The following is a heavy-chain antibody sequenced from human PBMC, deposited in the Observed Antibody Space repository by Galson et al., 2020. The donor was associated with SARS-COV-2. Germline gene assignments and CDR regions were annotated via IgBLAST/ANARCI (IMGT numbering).Heavy chain of an antibody. Sequence: SETLSLTCTVSGGSVSSGSYYWSWIRQPPGKGLEWIGYIYYSGSTNYNPSLKSRVTISVDTSKNQFSLKLSSVTAADTAVYYCAIIERDTAMDCSGLYSYGMDVWGQGTTVTVSS. CDR2: IYYSGST. CDR3: AIIERDTAMDCSGLYSYGMDV. J-gene: IGHJ6*02. CDR1: GGSVSSGSYY. V-gene: IGHV4-61*01. D-gene: IGHD5-18*01.